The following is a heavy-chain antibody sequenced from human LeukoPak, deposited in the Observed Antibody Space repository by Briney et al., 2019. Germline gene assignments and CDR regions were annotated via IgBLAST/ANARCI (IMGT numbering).Heavy chain of an antibody. Sequence: GGSLRLSCTASGFTFSHYAMNWVRHAPGKGLEWVSYIGVGSSWVSQYYGDSVKGRFTISRDDAKNSVYLQMNSLRVEDTAVYFCARDFRSGYRYYYYYMDVWGKGTTVTVSS. CDR3: ARDFRSGYRYYYYYMDV. D-gene: IGHD5-18*01. J-gene: IGHJ6*03. CDR1: GFTFSHYA. V-gene: IGHV3-48*01. CDR2: IGVGSSWVSQ.